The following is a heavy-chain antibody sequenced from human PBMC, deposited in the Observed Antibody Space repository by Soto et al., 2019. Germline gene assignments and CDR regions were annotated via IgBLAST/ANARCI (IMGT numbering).Heavy chain of an antibody. J-gene: IGHJ3*01. CDR3: TRDGNGDHIGAFDF. CDR1: KFTFSAYA. Sequence: EVQVVESGGGLVQPGGSLRLSCATSKFTFSAYAMTWVRQAPGEGLEWVSSISGSGGATSYADSVKGRFSISRDNYKNTLYLRRKSLRVEDTAVCYCTRDGNGDHIGAFDFWGQGIVVTVSS. V-gene: IGHV3-23*04. D-gene: IGHD4-17*01. CDR2: ISGSGGAT.